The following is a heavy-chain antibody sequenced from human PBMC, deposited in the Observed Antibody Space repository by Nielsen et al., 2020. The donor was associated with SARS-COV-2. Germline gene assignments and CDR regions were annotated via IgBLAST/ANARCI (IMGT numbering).Heavy chain of an antibody. V-gene: IGHV4-61*01. CDR3: ARVGSDLFYYMDV. D-gene: IGHD3-3*01. J-gene: IGHJ6*03. Sequence: SEILSLTCAVSGGSISSGSYYWSWIRQPPGKGLEWIGNFFYSGTTIYNPSLKSRVTISVDMSNNQFSLKLSSVTAADTAVYHCARVGSDLFYYMDVWGRGTTVTVSS. CDR2: FFYSGTT. CDR1: GGSISSGSYY.